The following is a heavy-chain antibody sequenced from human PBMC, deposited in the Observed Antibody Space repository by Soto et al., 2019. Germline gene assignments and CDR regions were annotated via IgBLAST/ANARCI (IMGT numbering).Heavy chain of an antibody. Sequence: LRLSCAASGFTFSSYAMHWVRQAPGKGLEWVAVISYDGSNKYYADSVKGRFTISRDNSKNTLYLQMNSLRAEDTAVYYCARSGVRGRNYYGMDVWGQGTTVTVSS. J-gene: IGHJ6*02. CDR1: GFTFSSYA. V-gene: IGHV3-30-3*01. CDR2: ISYDGSNK. D-gene: IGHD3-10*01. CDR3: ARSGVRGRNYYGMDV.